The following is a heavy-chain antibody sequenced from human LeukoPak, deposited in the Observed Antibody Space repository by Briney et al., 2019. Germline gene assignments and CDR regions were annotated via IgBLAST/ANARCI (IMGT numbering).Heavy chain of an antibody. D-gene: IGHD2-2*01. V-gene: IGHV1-69*13. J-gene: IGHJ6*02. Sequence: ASVKVSCKASGGTFSSYASSWVRQAPGQALEWMGGIIPIFGTSNYAQKFQGRVTITADESTSTAYMELSSLRSEDTAVYYCAREPRRLPLGYCSSTSCYGSYYYGMDVWGQGTTVTVSS. CDR1: GGTFSSYA. CDR2: IIPIFGTS. CDR3: AREPRRLPLGYCSSTSCYGSYYYGMDV.